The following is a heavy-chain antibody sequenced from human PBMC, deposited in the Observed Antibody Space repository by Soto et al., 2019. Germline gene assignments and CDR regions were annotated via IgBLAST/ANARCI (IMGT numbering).Heavy chain of an antibody. D-gene: IGHD3-16*01. CDR3: AKYYPYDLSNSGIDV. CDR1: GFGFSSYG. V-gene: IGHV3-30*18. CDR2: MSDDGTKK. J-gene: IGHJ6*02. Sequence: GGSLRLSYAASGFGFSSYGMHWVRQAPGKGLEWLAVMSDDGTKKNYADSVKGRFTISRDNSKNTVYLQMNSLRGEDTALYYCAKYYPYDLSNSGIDVFAQGTTVTAS.